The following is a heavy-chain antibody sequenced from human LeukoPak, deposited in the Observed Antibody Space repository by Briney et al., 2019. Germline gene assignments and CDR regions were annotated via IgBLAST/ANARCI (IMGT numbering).Heavy chain of an antibody. J-gene: IGHJ4*02. Sequence: PSETLSLTCAVYGGSFSGYYWSWIRQPPGKGLEWIGEINHSGSTNYNPPLKSRVTISVDTSKNQFSLKLSSVTAADTAVYYCARTLGWYAGYFDYWGQGTLVTVSS. CDR3: ARTLGWYAGYFDY. CDR1: GGSFSGYY. V-gene: IGHV4-34*01. CDR2: INHSGST. D-gene: IGHD6-19*01.